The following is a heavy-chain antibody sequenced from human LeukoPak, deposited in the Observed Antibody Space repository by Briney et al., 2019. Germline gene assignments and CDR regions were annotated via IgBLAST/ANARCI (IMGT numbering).Heavy chain of an antibody. CDR1: GFAFNNYA. J-gene: IGHJ4*02. D-gene: IGHD1-26*01. CDR2: INDNGGQR. CDR3: AKTQWKVGATDYFDY. Sequence: GGSLRLSCAASGFAFNNYAMTWVRQAPGKGLEWVSNINDNGGQRHCADSVKGRFTISRDNSKNTLFLQMDSLRAEDTAVYYCAKTQWKVGATDYFDYWGQGILVTVSS. V-gene: IGHV3-23*01.